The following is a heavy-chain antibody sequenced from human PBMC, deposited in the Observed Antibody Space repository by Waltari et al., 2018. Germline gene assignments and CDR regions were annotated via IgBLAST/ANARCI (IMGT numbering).Heavy chain of an antibody. D-gene: IGHD2-15*01. CDR3: ARDGAHCSGGSCYSGFDY. CDR2: INSDGSST. CDR1: GFTFSSYW. V-gene: IGHV3-74*01. J-gene: IGHJ4*02. Sequence: EVQLVESGGGLVQPGGSLRLSCAASGFTFSSYWMHWVRQAPGKGLVWVSRINSDGSSTSYADSVKGRFTISRDNSKNTRYLQMNSLRAEDTAVYYCARDGAHCSGGSCYSGFDYWGQGTLVTVSS.